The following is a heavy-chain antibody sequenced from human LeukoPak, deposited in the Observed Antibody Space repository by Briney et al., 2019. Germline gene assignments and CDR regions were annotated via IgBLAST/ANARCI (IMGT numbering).Heavy chain of an antibody. Sequence: PSETLSLTCTVSGGSISSSSYYWGWIRQPPGKGLEWIGSIYYSGSTYYNPSLKSRVTISVDTSKNQFSLKLSSVTAADTAIYYCARVVTRLREGAYQYDLDVWGPGTTVTVSS. D-gene: IGHD3-16*01. CDR1: GGSISSSSYY. CDR3: ARVVTRLREGAYQYDLDV. J-gene: IGHJ6*02. CDR2: IYYSGST. V-gene: IGHV4-39*01.